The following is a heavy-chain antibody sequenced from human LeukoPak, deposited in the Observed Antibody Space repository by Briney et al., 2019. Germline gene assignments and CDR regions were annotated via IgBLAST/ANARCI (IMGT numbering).Heavy chain of an antibody. V-gene: IGHV3-30*18. CDR3: AKGRTQSGYDLDY. Sequence: GRSLRLSCAASGFSFRSYGMHWVRQAPGKGLEWVAIVSYDGSNRYYADSVKGRVTISRDNSKSTMYLQMVSLRAEDTAVYYCAKGRTQSGYDLDYWGQGTLVTVSS. D-gene: IGHD5-12*01. CDR1: GFSFRSYG. J-gene: IGHJ4*02. CDR2: VSYDGSNR.